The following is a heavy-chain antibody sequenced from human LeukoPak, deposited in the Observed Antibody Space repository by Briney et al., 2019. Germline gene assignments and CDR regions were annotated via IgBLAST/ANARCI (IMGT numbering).Heavy chain of an antibody. Sequence: GGSLRLSCAASGFTFSSYGMSWVRQAPGKGLEWVSAISGSGGSTYYADSVKGRFTISKDNSKNTLYLQMNSLRAEDTAVYCCAKDLLWFGEFALDYWGQGTLVTVSS. CDR2: ISGSGGST. V-gene: IGHV3-23*01. CDR1: GFTFSSYG. D-gene: IGHD3-10*01. J-gene: IGHJ4*02. CDR3: AKDLLWFGEFALDY.